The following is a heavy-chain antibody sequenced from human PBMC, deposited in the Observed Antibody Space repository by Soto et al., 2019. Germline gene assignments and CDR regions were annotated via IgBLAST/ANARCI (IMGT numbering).Heavy chain of an antibody. J-gene: IGHJ6*02. CDR3: ARGGYYDSSGSRNYHYYGMNV. Sequence: ASVKVSCKASGYTFTSYGISWVRQAPGQGLEWMGWVSAYNGNTIYAQKFQGRVSMTTDTSSNTAYMELRSLRSDDTAMYYCARGGYYDSSGSRNYHYYGMNVWGQGTTVTVSS. CDR2: VSAYNGNT. CDR1: GYTFTSYG. D-gene: IGHD3-22*01. V-gene: IGHV1-18*01.